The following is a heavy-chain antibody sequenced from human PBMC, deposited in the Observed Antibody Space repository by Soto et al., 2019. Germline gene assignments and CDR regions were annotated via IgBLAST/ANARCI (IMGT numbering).Heavy chain of an antibody. V-gene: IGHV3-30*18. J-gene: IGHJ6*02. CDR1: GFTFSSYG. CDR3: AKGLYCSSTSCYPVGMDV. D-gene: IGHD2-2*01. Sequence: QVQLVQSGGGVVQPGRSLRLSCAVSGFTFSSYGMHWVRQAPGKGLEWVAVISYDGSNKYYADSVKGRFTISRAHSNNTLYLQMNSLRAEDTAVYYCAKGLYCSSTSCYPVGMDVWGQGTTVTVSS. CDR2: ISYDGSNK.